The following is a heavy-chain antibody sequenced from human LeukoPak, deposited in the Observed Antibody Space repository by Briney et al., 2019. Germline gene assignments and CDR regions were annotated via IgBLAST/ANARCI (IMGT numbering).Heavy chain of an antibody. CDR3: ARDLGTVRGVINWFDP. CDR2: ISYDGSNK. J-gene: IGHJ5*02. D-gene: IGHD3-10*01. Sequence: PGRSLRLSCAASGFTFSSYAMHWVRQAPGKGLEWVAVISYDGSNKYYADSVKGRFTISRDNSKSTLYLQMNSLRAEDTAVYYCARDLGTVRGVINWFDPWGQGTLVTVSS. V-gene: IGHV3-30-3*01. CDR1: GFTFSSYA.